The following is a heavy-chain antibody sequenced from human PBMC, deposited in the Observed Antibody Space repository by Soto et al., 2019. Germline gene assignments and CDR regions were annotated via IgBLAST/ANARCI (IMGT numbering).Heavy chain of an antibody. D-gene: IGHD3-22*01. CDR1: ADTFTSYY. J-gene: IGHJ4*02. Sequence: ASVKVSCKAPADTFTSYYIHWVRQAPGHGLEWMGIINPNGGSTRFAQTFQGRITMTRDTSTSTVYMELRSLRSEDTAFYYCARNYYDSSDRDYLDYWGQGTPVTVS. V-gene: IGHV1-46*01. CDR3: ARNYYDSSDRDYLDY. CDR2: INPNGGST.